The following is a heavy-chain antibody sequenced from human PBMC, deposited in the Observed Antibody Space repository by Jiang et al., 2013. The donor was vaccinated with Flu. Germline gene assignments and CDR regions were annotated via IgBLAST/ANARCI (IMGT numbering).Heavy chain of an antibody. J-gene: IGHJ6*02. CDR3: AKDLDSSGWGYYYGMDV. CDR1: GFTFSSYG. V-gene: IGHV3-30*18. Sequence: LVESGGGVVQPGRSLRLSCAASGFTFSSYGMHWVRQAPGKGLEWVAVISYDGSNKYYADSVKGRFTISRDNSKNTLYLQMNSLRAEDTAVYYCAKDLDSSGWGYYYGMDVWGQGTTVTVSS. D-gene: IGHD6-19*01. CDR2: ISYDGSNK.